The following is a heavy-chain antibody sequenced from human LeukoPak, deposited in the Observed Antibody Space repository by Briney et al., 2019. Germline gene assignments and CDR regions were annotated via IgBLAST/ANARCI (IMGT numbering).Heavy chain of an antibody. Sequence: PGGCLRLSCAASGFTFSIYWMSWVRQAPGKGLEWVANINQDGGEKYYVDSVKGRFTISRDNATNSLYLQMNSLRAEDTAVYYCARYCSGGSCFDYWGQGTLVTVSS. J-gene: IGHJ4*02. D-gene: IGHD2-15*01. CDR3: ARYCSGGSCFDY. CDR1: GFTFSIYW. V-gene: IGHV3-7*03. CDR2: INQDGGEK.